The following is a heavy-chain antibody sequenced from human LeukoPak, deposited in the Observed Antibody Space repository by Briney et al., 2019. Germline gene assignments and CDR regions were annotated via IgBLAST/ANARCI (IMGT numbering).Heavy chain of an antibody. CDR3: AKAVRLRLGELSSYYFDY. Sequence: GGSLRLSCAASGFTFSSYGMSRVRQAPGRGLEWVSAISGSGGSTYYADSVKGRFTISRDNSKNTLYLQMNSLRAEDTAVYYCAKAVRLRLGELSSYYFDYWGQGTLVTVSS. J-gene: IGHJ4*02. V-gene: IGHV3-23*01. CDR1: GFTFSSYG. D-gene: IGHD3-16*02. CDR2: ISGSGGST.